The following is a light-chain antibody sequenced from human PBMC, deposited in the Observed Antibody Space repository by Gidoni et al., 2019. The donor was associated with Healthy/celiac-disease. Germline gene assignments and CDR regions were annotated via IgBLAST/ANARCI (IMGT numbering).Light chain of an antibody. CDR3: QQRSDWPLT. CDR1: QSVRKY. CDR2: DAS. Sequence: EIVLTQSPATLSLSPGERATLSCRASQSVRKYLAWYQQKRGQSPRLLIHDASSRATGIPARFSGSGSGTDFTLTISSLEPEDFATYYCQQRSDWPLTFGGGTKVEIK. J-gene: IGKJ4*01. V-gene: IGKV3-11*01.